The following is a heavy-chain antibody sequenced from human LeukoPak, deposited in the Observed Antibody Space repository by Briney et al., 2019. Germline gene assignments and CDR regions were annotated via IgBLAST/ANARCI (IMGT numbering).Heavy chain of an antibody. CDR3: ARGKLLSQPYYYYGMDV. CDR2: INPNSGGT. Sequence: GASVKVSCKASGYTFTGYYMHWVRQAPGQGLEWMGWINPNSGGTNYAQKFQGWVTMTRDTSISTAYMELSRLRSDDTAVYYCARGKLLSQPYYYYGMDVWGQGTTVTVSS. CDR1: GYTFTGYY. D-gene: IGHD3-10*01. J-gene: IGHJ6*02. V-gene: IGHV1-2*04.